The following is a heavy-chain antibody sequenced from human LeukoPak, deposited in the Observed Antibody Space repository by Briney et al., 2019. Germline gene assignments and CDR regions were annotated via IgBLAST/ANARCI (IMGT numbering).Heavy chain of an antibody. V-gene: IGHV4-59*12. CDR1: GGSISSYY. Sequence: PSETLSLTCTVSGGSISSYYWSWIRQPPGKGLEWIGYIYYSGSTNYNPSLKSRVTISVDTSKNQFSLKLSSVTAADTAVYYCARVYQAALYYYYYYGMDVWGQGTTVTVSS. D-gene: IGHD2-15*01. J-gene: IGHJ6*02. CDR3: ARVYQAALYYYYYYGMDV. CDR2: IYYSGST.